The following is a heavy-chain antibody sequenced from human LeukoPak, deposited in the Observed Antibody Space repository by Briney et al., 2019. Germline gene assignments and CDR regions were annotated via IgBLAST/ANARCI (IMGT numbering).Heavy chain of an antibody. D-gene: IGHD3-22*01. J-gene: IGHJ4*02. V-gene: IGHV5-51*01. CDR1: GYRFTSYW. CDR2: IYPGDSDT. Sequence: GESLKISCKGSGYRFTSYWIAWVRQMPGKGLEWMGTIYPGDSDTTYSPSFQGQITVSADKSISTAYLQWSSLKASDTAMYYCARRGSSDYYLDYWGQGTLVTVSS. CDR3: ARRGSSDYYLDY.